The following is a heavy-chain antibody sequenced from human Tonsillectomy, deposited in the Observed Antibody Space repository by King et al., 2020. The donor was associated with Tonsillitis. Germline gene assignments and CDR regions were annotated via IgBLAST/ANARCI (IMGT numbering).Heavy chain of an antibody. Sequence: DVQLVESGVGLVKPGGSLRLSCAGSRITFSNAWMCWVRQIPGKGLECVGRIKGNTDGEATDYAAPVKGRLSLSREDSENTMYLQMNSMKTEDTGVYYCTTDQWVLAAAGISDNWGQGTLVTVSS. D-gene: IGHD6-13*01. J-gene: IGHJ4*02. V-gene: IGHV3-15*01. CDR2: IKGNTDGEAT. CDR3: TTDQWVLAAAGISDN. CDR1: RITFSNAW.